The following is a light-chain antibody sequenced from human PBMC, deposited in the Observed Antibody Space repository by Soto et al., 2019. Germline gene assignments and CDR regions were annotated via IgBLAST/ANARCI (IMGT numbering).Light chain of an antibody. CDR2: EVS. J-gene: IGLJ2*01. CDR1: SSDVGGYNY. CDR3: VSYAGSNKKV. Sequence: QSALTQPPSASGSPGQSVSISCTGSSSDVGGYNYVSWYQQHPGKAPKLMIYEVSKRPSGVPDRCSGSKSGNTASLTVSGLQAEDEADYYCVSYAGSNKKVFGGGTKLTVL. V-gene: IGLV2-8*01.